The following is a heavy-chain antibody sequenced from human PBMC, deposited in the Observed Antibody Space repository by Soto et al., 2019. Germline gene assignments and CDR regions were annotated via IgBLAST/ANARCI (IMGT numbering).Heavy chain of an antibody. D-gene: IGHD1-26*01. CDR1: GFSLSNAKMG. V-gene: IGHV2-26*01. CDR2: IFSNDEE. Sequence: QVTLKESGPVLVKPTETLTLTCAVSGFSLSNAKMGVSWIRQPPGKALEWLAHIFSNDEESYSTSLKSRLTISKDTSKSQVVLTMTDMDPVDTATYYCAREGDTYYYAMDVWGHGITVTVSS. J-gene: IGHJ6*02. CDR3: AREGDTYYYAMDV.